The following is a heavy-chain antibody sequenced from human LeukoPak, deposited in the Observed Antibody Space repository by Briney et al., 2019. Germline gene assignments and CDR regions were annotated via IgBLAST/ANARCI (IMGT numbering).Heavy chain of an antibody. CDR3: ARALGGAALPHFDY. J-gene: IGHJ4*02. CDR1: GGSISSYY. D-gene: IGHD6-6*01. CDR2: IYYSGSI. Sequence: PSETLSLTCTVSGGSISSYYWSWIRQPPGKGLEWIGYIYYSGSINYNPSLKSRVAISVDTSKNQFSLKLSSVTAADTAVYYCARALGGAALPHFDYWGQGTLVTVSS. V-gene: IGHV4-59*01.